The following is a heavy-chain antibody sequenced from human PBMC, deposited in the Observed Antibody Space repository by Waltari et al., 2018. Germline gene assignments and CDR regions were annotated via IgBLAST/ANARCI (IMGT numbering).Heavy chain of an antibody. CDR1: GYSISSGYY. J-gene: IGHJ4*02. V-gene: IGHV4-38-2*01. D-gene: IGHD1-7*01. CDR3: ATYLDNWNLNYFDY. CDR2: IYHSGST. Sequence: QVQLQESGPGLVKPSATLSLTCAVSGYSISSGYYWCWLRQPPGKGLEWIGSIYHSGSTYYNPSLKSRVTISVDTSKNQFSLKLSSVTAADTAVYYCATYLDNWNLNYFDYWGQGTLVTVSS.